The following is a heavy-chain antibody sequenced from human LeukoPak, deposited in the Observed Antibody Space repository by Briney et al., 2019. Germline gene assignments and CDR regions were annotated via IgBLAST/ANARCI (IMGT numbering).Heavy chain of an antibody. D-gene: IGHD3-3*01. CDR1: EFTYNNYW. V-gene: IGHV3-74*01. CDR3: ARILETHFDY. J-gene: IGHJ4*02. CDR2: IDRDGIGT. Sequence: GGSLRLSCATSEFTYNNYWIHWVRQVPGKGLTWVSRIDRDGIGTDYADSVKGRFTISRDNSKNTLYLQMGSLRAEDMAVYYCARILETHFDYWGQGTLVTVSS.